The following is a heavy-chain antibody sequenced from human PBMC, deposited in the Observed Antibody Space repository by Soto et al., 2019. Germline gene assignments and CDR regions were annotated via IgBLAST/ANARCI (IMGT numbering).Heavy chain of an antibody. D-gene: IGHD3-22*01. Sequence: PGGSLRLSCAASGFTFSSYGMHWVRQAPGKGLEWVAVISYDGSNKYYADSVKGRFTISRDNSKNTLYLQMNSLRAEDTAVYYCAKEGLRTYYYDSSGYYGLDYWGQGTLVTVSS. J-gene: IGHJ4*02. CDR2: ISYDGSNK. CDR1: GFTFSSYG. V-gene: IGHV3-30*18. CDR3: AKEGLRTYYYDSSGYYGLDY.